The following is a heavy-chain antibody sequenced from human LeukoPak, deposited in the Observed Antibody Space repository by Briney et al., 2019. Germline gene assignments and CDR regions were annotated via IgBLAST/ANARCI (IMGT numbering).Heavy chain of an antibody. V-gene: IGHV3-30*02. CDR3: ATGYSSGWYGRLDY. CDR1: GFTFSSYG. J-gene: IGHJ4*02. D-gene: IGHD6-19*01. CDR2: IRYDGSNK. Sequence: QVQLVESGGGVVQPGGSLRRSCAASGFTFSSYGMHWVRQAPGKGLEWVAFIRYDGSNKYYADSVKARFTLSRDNSKNTMYLQMNTLRAEDTVVYYCATGYSSGWYGRLDYWGQGTLVTVSS.